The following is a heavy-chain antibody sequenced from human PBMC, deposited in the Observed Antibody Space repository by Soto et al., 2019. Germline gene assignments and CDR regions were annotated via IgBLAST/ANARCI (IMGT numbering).Heavy chain of an antibody. CDR3: ARLSTGDYGGHYYYYGMDV. J-gene: IGHJ6*02. D-gene: IGHD4-17*01. V-gene: IGHV5-10-1*01. CDR2: IDPSDSYT. Sequence: LGESLKISCKGSGYSFTSYWISWVRQMPGKGLEWMGRIDPSDSYTNYSPSFQGHVTISADKSISTAYLQWSSLKASDTAMYYCARLSTGDYGGHYYYYGMDVWGQGTTVTVSS. CDR1: GYSFTSYW.